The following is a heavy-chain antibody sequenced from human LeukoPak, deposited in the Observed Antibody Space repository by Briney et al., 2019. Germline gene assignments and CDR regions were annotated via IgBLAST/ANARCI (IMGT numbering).Heavy chain of an antibody. J-gene: IGHJ6*02. CDR1: VFTFSSYV. V-gene: IGHV3-30-3*01. CDR2: ISYDGSNK. Sequence: GGSLRLSCAASVFTFSSYVMHWVRQAPGKGLEWVAVISYDGSNKYYADSVKGRFTISRDNSKNTLYLQMNSLRAEDTAVYYCARDSGRYNYYYGMDVWGQGTTVTVSS. CDR3: ARDSGRYNYYYGMDV. D-gene: IGHD1-26*01.